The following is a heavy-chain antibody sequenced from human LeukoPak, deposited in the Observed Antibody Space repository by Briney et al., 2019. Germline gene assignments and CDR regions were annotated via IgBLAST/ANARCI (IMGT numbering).Heavy chain of an antibody. Sequence: SVKVSCKASGGTFSSYAISWVRQAPGQGLEWMGRIIPILGITNYAQKFQGRVTMTRDTSTSTVYMELSSLRSEDTAVYYCARGHGSYYYYMDVWGKGTTVTVSS. CDR3: ARGHGSYYYYMDV. V-gene: IGHV1-69*04. CDR1: GGTFSSYA. J-gene: IGHJ6*03. CDR2: IIPILGIT. D-gene: IGHD3-10*01.